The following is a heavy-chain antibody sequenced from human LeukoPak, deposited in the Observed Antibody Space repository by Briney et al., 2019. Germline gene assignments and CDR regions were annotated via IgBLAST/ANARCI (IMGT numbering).Heavy chain of an antibody. J-gene: IGHJ4*02. CDR2: IYYSGST. D-gene: IGHD6-19*01. V-gene: IGHV4-39*07. CDR1: GGSISSTSYY. CDR3: ARDGDSSGWTRSDY. Sequence: SETLSLTCTVSGGSISSTSYYWGWIRQPPGKGLEWIGSIYYSGSTYYNPSLKSRVAISADRSKNQFSLKLSSVTAADTAVYYCARDGDSSGWTRSDYWGQGTLVTVSS.